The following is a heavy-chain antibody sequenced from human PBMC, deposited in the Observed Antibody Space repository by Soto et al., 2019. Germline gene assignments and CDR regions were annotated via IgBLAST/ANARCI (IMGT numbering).Heavy chain of an antibody. CDR2: ISGSGGST. J-gene: IGHJ6*01. Sequence: EVQLLESGGGLVQPGGSLRLSCAASGFTFSSYAMSWVRQAPGKGLEWVSAISGSGGSTYYADSVKGRFTISRDNPKNTLYLQMKSLRAEDTAVYYCAKYKSLNYYYLYGMDVWGQGTPVTVSS. CDR3: AKYKSLNYYYLYGMDV. V-gene: IGHV3-23*01. D-gene: IGHD1-20*01. CDR1: GFTFSSYA.